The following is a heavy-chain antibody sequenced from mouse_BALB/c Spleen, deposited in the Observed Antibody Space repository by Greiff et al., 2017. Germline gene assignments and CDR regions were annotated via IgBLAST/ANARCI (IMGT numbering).Heavy chain of an antibody. CDR3: AREGLTGSFAY. D-gene: IGHD4-1*01. CDR2: ISDGGSYT. CDR1: GFTFSDYY. V-gene: IGHV5-4*02. J-gene: IGHJ3*01. Sequence: EVQGVESGGGLVKPGGSLKLSCAASGFTFSDYYMYWVRQTPEKRLEWVATISDGGSYTYYPDSVKGRFTISRDNAKNNLYLQMSSLKSEDTAMYYCAREGLTGSFAYWGQGTLVTVSA.